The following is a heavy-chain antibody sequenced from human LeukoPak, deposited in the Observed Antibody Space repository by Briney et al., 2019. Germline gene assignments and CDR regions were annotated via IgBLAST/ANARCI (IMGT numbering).Heavy chain of an antibody. CDR3: ARDPRRLAVAGPYVHYFDY. D-gene: IGHD6-19*01. J-gene: IGHJ4*02. CDR2: FDPEDGET. V-gene: IGHV1-24*01. CDR1: GYTLTELS. Sequence: GASVKVSCKVSGYTLTELSMHWVRQAPGKGLEWMGGFDPEDGETIYAQKFQGRVTMTEDTSTDTAYMELSSLRAEDTAVYYCARDPRRLAVAGPYVHYFDYWGQGTLVTVSS.